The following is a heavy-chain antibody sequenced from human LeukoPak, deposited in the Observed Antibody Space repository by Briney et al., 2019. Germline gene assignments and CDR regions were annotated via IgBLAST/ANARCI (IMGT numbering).Heavy chain of an antibody. D-gene: IGHD6-19*01. Sequence: PGGSLRLSCAASGFTFSSYAMHWVRQAPGKGLEWVAVISYDGSNKYYADSVKGRFTISRDNSKNTLCLQMNSLRAEDTAVYYCARAGIAVAGTFPPHYWGQGTLVTVSS. CDR2: ISYDGSNK. J-gene: IGHJ4*02. CDR3: ARAGIAVAGTFPPHY. V-gene: IGHV3-30-3*01. CDR1: GFTFSSYA.